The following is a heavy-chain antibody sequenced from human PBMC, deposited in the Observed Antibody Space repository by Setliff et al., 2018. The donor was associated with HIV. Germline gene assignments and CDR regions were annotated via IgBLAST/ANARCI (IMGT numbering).Heavy chain of an antibody. CDR2: IGGSGT. J-gene: IGHJ3*01. CDR3: AKGTNYDLLTGYHAFDV. V-gene: IGHV3-23*01. CDR1: GFILSEYT. D-gene: IGHD3-9*01. Sequence: GSLRLSCAGSGFILSEYTISWVRQTPGKGLEWVSAIGGSGTYYADSVKGRFTISRDNAKNTLFLQMNSLRAEDTAVYYCAKGTNYDLLTGYHAFDVWGQGTMVTVSS.